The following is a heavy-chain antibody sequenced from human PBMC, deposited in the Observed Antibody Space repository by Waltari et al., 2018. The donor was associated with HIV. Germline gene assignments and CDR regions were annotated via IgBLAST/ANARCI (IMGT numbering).Heavy chain of an antibody. CDR1: GFTSSSHL. Sequence: EVQLVESGGGLVQPGGALRPSCAASGFTSSSHLMSWVRQAPGKGLGWVANIKQDGSEKYYVDSVNGRFTISRDNAENSLYLQMNSLRAEDTAVYYCARGGFYGSGSKVNWGQGTLVTVSS. CDR3: ARGGFYGSGSKVN. CDR2: IKQDGSEK. D-gene: IGHD3-10*01. V-gene: IGHV3-7*04. J-gene: IGHJ4*02.